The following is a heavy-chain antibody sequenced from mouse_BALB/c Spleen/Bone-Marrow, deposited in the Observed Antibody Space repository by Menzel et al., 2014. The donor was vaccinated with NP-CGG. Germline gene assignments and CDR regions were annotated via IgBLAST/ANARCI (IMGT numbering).Heavy chain of an antibody. Sequence: VQLQQSGAEPVKPGVSVKLSCTASGFDIKDTYMHWVKQRPEQGLEWIGRIDPANGNTKYDPKFQGKATITADTSSNTAYLQLSSLTSEDTAVYYCARLDLFAYWNQRTLVTISA. V-gene: IGHV14-3*02. CDR3: ARLDLFAY. CDR2: IDPANGNT. J-gene: IGHJ3*01. CDR1: GFDIKDTY.